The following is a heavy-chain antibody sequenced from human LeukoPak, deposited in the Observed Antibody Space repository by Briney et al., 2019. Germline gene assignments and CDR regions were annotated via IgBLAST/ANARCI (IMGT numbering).Heavy chain of an antibody. V-gene: IGHV4-39*01. Sequence: PETLSLTCTVSGGSISSSSSTWGWIRQSPGKGLEWIGRIFYSGGTYKNPSLMSRVTLSVDTSQNQFSLELDYVTAADTAVYYCARQVGYNYGNFDFWGQGTLVTVSS. CDR2: IFYSGGT. CDR1: GGSISSSSST. D-gene: IGHD5-18*01. J-gene: IGHJ4*02. CDR3: ARQVGYNYGNFDF.